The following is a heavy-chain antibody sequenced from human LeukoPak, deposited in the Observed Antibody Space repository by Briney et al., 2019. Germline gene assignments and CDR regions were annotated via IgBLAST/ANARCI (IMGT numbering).Heavy chain of an antibody. J-gene: IGHJ4*02. D-gene: IGHD6-13*01. CDR3: ARDRSLAAAGSLDY. Sequence: GGSLSLSCAASGFKFTTCGIQWVRQAPGKGLEWVAVISYDGSNKYYADSVKGRFTISRDNSKNTLYLQMNSLRAEDTAVYYCARDRSLAAAGSLDYWGQGTLVTVSS. CDR2: ISYDGSNK. CDR1: GFKFTTCG. V-gene: IGHV3-30*19.